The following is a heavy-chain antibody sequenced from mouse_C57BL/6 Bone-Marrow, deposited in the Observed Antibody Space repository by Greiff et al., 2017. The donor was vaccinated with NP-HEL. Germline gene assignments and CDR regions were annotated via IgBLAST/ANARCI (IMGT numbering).Heavy chain of an antibody. CDR1: GYTFTDHT. J-gene: IGHJ1*03. CDR3: ADYYYGSRRYFDV. CDR2: IYPRDGST. V-gene: IGHV1-78*01. Sequence: VQLQQSDAELVKPGASVKISCKVSGYTFTDHTIHWMKQRPEQGLEWIGYIYPRDGSTKYNEKFKGKATLTADKSSSTAYMQLNSLTSEDSAVYFCADYYYGSRRYFDVWGTGTTVTVSS. D-gene: IGHD1-1*01.